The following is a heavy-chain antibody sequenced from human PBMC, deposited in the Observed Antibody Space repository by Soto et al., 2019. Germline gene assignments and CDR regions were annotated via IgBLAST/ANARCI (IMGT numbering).Heavy chain of an antibody. J-gene: IGHJ6*02. CDR1: GFTFSDYY. CDR3: ASPGKTKSYYYYAMDV. V-gene: IGHV3-11*01. Sequence: QVQLVESGGGLVKPGGSLRLSCAASGFTFSDYYMSWIRQAPGKGLEWVSYISGSGSTIYYAGSVKGRFTISRDNAKNSLYLQMNSLRAEDTAVYYCASPGKTKSYYYYAMDVWGQGTTVTVSS. CDR2: ISGSGSTI.